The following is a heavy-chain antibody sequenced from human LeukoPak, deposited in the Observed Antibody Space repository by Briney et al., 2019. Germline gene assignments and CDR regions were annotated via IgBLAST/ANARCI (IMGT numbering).Heavy chain of an antibody. D-gene: IGHD1-14*01. CDR2: IPYDGSQN. CDR1: DFPFIGYT. CDR3: ARVYRRYFDY. J-gene: IGHJ4*02. V-gene: IGHV3-30*04. Sequence: GGSLRLSCAASDFPFIGYTMHWVRQAPGKGLEWVAGIPYDGSQNSYADSVKGRFTISRDNAKNSLYLQMNSLRAEDTAVYYCARVYRRYFDYWGQGTLVTVSS.